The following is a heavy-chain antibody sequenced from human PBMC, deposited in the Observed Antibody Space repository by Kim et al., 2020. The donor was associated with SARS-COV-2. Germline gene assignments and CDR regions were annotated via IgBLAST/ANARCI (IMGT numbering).Heavy chain of an antibody. V-gene: IGHV3-33*06. CDR2: IWYDGSNK. CDR1: GFTFSSYG. J-gene: IGHJ6*02. D-gene: IGHD3-16*01. CDR3: ANYRSAFCVWGSYSGMDF. Sequence: GGSLRLSCAASGFTFSSYGMHWVRQAPGKGLEWVAVIWYDGSNKYYADSVKGRFNISRDNSKNTLYLQMTSLRAEDTAVYYCANYRSAFCVWGSYSGMDFWGQGTPVTVSS.